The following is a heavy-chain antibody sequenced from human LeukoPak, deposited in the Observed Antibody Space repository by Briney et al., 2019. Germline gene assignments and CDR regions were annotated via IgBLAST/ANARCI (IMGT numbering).Heavy chain of an antibody. V-gene: IGHV1-8*01. CDR1: GYTFTSYD. J-gene: IGHJ5*02. CDR3: ARGRNFDWLSGTIEFDP. D-gene: IGHD3-9*01. CDR2: MNPNSGNT. Sequence: ASVKVSCKASGYTFTSYDINWVRQATGQGLEWMGWMNPNSGNTGYAQKFKGRVTMTRTTSISTAYMELSSLRSEDTAVYYCARGRNFDWLSGTIEFDPWGQGTLVTVSS.